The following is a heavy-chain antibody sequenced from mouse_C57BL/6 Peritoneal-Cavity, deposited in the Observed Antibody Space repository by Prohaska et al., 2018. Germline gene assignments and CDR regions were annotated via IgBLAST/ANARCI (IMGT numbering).Heavy chain of an antibody. J-gene: IGHJ1*03. CDR2: IETNSGGT. CDR3: ARFGTTVVAPYWYFDV. D-gene: IGHD1-1*01. CDR1: GNTFTSYW. V-gene: IGHV1-72*01. Sequence: QVQLQQPGAELVKPGASVKLYCKASGNTFTSYWMHWVKERPGRGLEWIGRIETNSGGTNYNEKFKSKATLTVDKPSSTAYMQLSSRTSEDSAVYYCARFGTTVVAPYWYFDVWGTGTTVTVSS.